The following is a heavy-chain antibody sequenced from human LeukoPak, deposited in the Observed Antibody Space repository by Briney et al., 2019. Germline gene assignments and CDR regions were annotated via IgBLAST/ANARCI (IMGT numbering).Heavy chain of an antibody. Sequence: KPSETLSLTCPVPGGSISSSSYYWGWVRQPPRKGLEWIGSIYYSGSTYYNPSLKSRVTISVDTSKNQFSLKLSSVTAADTAVYYCARLGFGEYYFDYWGQGTLVTVSS. CDR2: IYYSGST. CDR3: ARLGFGEYYFDY. J-gene: IGHJ4*02. D-gene: IGHD3-10*01. CDR1: GGSISSSSYY. V-gene: IGHV4-39*01.